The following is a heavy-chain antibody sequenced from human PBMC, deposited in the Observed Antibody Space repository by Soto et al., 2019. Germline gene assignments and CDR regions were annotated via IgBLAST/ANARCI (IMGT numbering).Heavy chain of an antibody. CDR1: GYTFTSYY. CDR2: INPSGGST. CDR3: AYCSSTRADYYYYMDV. J-gene: IGHJ6*03. Sequence: QVQLVQSGAEVKKPGASVKVSCKASGYTFTSYYMHWVRQAPGQGLEWMGIINPSGGSTSYAQKFQGRVTMPRDTSTSTVYMELSSLRSEDTAVYYCAYCSSTRADYYYYMDVWGKGTTVTVSS. V-gene: IGHV1-46*01. D-gene: IGHD2-2*01.